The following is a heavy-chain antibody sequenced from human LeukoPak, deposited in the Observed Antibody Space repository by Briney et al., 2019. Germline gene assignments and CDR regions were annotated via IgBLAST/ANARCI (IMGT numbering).Heavy chain of an antibody. CDR1: GFTISSYA. CDR2: ISGSGGST. V-gene: IGHV3-23*01. Sequence: PGGSLRLSCAASGFTISSYAMSWVRQAPGKGLEWVSAISGSGGSTYYAASVKGRFTISRDNSKNTLYLQMNSLRAEDTAVYYCAKVGIAVNWFDPWGQGTLVTVSS. CDR3: AKVGIAVNWFDP. J-gene: IGHJ5*02.